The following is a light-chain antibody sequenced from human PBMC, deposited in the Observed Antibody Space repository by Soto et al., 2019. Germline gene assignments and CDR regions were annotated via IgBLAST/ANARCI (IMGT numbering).Light chain of an antibody. J-gene: IGLJ1*01. CDR1: SSDVGSYSV. CDR3: CSYAGSNTHV. Sequence: QSVLTQPASVSGSPGQSITISCTATSSDVGSYSVVSWYQHHPGKAPKVIIYEGTKRPSGVSSRFSGFKSGDTASLTISGLQAEDEADYYCCSYAGSNTHVFGTGTKVTVL. V-gene: IGLV2-23*01. CDR2: EGT.